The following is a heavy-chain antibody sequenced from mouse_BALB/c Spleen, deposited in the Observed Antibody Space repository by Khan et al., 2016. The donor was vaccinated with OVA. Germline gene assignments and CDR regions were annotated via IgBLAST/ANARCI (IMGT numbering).Heavy chain of an antibody. CDR2: INTYTGEP. D-gene: IGHD1-1*02. Sequence: LVESGPEVKKPGESVKISCKASGYSFTNYGMNWVRQAPGKGLKWMGWINTYTGEPTYADDFKGRFAFFLETSSSTAYLQINNLKNEDTATYFCASGGYWYFDVWGAGTTVTVSS. CDR3: ASGGYWYFDV. J-gene: IGHJ1*01. CDR1: GYSFTNYG. V-gene: IGHV9-3-1*01.